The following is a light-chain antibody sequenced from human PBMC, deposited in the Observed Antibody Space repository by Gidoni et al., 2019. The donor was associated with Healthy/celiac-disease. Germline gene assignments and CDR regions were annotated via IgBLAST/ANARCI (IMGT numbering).Light chain of an antibody. CDR3: QQYGSSPRT. J-gene: IGKJ1*01. V-gene: IGKV3-20*01. Sequence: DIVLTPYPGTLSLSPGERATLSCSASQSVSSSYLAWYQQKPGQAPRLLIYGASSRATGIPDRFSGSGSGTDFTLTISRLEPEDFAVYYCQQYGSSPRTFGQGTKVEIK. CDR1: QSVSSSY. CDR2: GAS.